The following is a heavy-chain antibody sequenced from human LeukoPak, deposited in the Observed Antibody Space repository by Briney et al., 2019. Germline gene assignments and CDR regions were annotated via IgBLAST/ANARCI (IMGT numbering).Heavy chain of an antibody. J-gene: IGHJ2*01. D-gene: IGHD6-6*01. V-gene: IGHV1-46*01. CDR1: GYTFTNYY. Sequence: ASVTVSCTASGYTFTNYYMHWVRQGPGQGLEWMGIINPSGGSTSYAQKFQGRVTMTRDTSTNTVYMELSSLRSEDTAVFYCVRGASSIAALNPFWYFDLWGRGTLVTVSS. CDR2: INPSGGST. CDR3: VRGASSIAALNPFWYFDL.